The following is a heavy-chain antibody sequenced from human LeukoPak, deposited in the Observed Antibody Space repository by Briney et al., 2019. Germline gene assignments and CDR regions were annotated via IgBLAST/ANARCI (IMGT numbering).Heavy chain of an antibody. D-gene: IGHD6-13*01. Sequence: ASVTVSCKAFAYTFTNYAISWVRQAPGQGLEWMGWISAYNGNTNYAQKVQGRVSMTTDTSTSTAYMELRSLRSDDTAVYYCARAGVQQQHDYWGQGTLVTVSS. J-gene: IGHJ4*02. CDR3: ARAGVQQQHDY. CDR1: AYTFTNYA. CDR2: ISAYNGNT. V-gene: IGHV1-18*01.